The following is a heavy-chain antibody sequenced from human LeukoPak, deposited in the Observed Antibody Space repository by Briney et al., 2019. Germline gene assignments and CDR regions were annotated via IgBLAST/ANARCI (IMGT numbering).Heavy chain of an antibody. D-gene: IGHD3-3*01. V-gene: IGHV1-2*02. CDR1: GYTFTGYY. CDR3: ARDKRITIIEPLDAFDI. CDR2: INPNSGGT. J-gene: IGHJ3*02. Sequence: ASVKVSCKASGYTFTGYYMHWVRQAPGQGLEWMGWINPNSGGTNYAQKFQGRVTMTRDTSISTAYMELSRLRSDDTAVYYCARDKRITIIEPLDAFDIWGQGTMVTVSS.